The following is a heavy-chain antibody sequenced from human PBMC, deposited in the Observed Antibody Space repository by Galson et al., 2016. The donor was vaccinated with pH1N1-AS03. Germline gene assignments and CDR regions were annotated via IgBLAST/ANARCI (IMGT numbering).Heavy chain of an antibody. Sequence: SCKASGYTFTTYDINWVRQAPGQGLEWMGWMNPDSGNTGYAPSFQGRVTITRDTSISTAYMELSSLRSEDTAVYYCARDAAYYYGMDVWGQGTTVIVS. CDR1: GYTFTTYD. CDR3: ARDAAYYYGMDV. V-gene: IGHV1-8*03. J-gene: IGHJ6*02. D-gene: IGHD6-25*01. CDR2: MNPDSGNT.